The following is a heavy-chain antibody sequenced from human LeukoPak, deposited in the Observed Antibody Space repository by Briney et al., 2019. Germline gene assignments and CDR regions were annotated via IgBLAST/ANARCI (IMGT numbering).Heavy chain of an antibody. CDR3: ARALSGASRMGNDC. Sequence: ASVKVSCKASGYTFTSYYMHWVRQAPGQGLEWMGIINPNVGSTSYARKFQGRVTMTRDTSTTTVYMELSSLRSEDTAVYYCARALSGASRMGNDCWGQGTLVTVSS. D-gene: IGHD2-15*01. CDR2: INPNVGST. V-gene: IGHV1-46*01. CDR1: GYTFTSYY. J-gene: IGHJ4*02.